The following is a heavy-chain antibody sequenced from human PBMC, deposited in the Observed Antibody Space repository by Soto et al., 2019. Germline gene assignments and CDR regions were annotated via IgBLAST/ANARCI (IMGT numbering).Heavy chain of an antibody. D-gene: IGHD3-22*01. CDR1: GFTFSSYA. Sequence: QVQLVESGGGVVQPGRSLRLSCAASGFTFSSYAMHWVRQAPGKGLEWVAVISYDGSNKYYADSVKGRFTISRDNSKNTLYLQMNSLRAEDTAVYYCARGVHYYDSSGYDAFDIWGQGTMVTVSS. V-gene: IGHV3-30-3*01. CDR3: ARGVHYYDSSGYDAFDI. CDR2: ISYDGSNK. J-gene: IGHJ3*02.